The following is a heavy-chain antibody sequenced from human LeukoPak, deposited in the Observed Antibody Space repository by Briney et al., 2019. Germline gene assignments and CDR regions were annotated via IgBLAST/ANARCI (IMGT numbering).Heavy chain of an antibody. V-gene: IGHV1-2*06. D-gene: IGHD3-22*01. CDR1: GYTFTGYY. Sequence: ASMKVSCKASGYTFTGYYMHWVRQAPGQGLEWMGRIVPNSGDTNYAQKFQGRVTLTRDTSISTAYMELSRLRSDDTAIYYCARGGVVTSVGHTFYYGMDVWGQGTTVTVSS. CDR2: IVPNSGDT. J-gene: IGHJ6*02. CDR3: ARGGVVTSVGHTFYYGMDV.